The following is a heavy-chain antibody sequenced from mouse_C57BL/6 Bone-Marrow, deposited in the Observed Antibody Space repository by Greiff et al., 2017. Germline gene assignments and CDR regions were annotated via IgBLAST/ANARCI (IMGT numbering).Heavy chain of an antibody. CDR3: SGVWNYYGKGDYYAMDY. V-gene: IGHV1-66*01. CDR1: GYSFTSYY. Sequence: QVQLKESGPELVKPGASVKISCKASGYSFTSYYIHWVKQRPGQGLEWIGWIYPGSGNTKYNEKFKGKATLTADTSSSTAYMQLSSLTSEDSAVYYCSGVWNYYGKGDYYAMDYWGQGTAVTVSS. D-gene: IGHD2-1*01. CDR2: IYPGSGNT. J-gene: IGHJ4*01.